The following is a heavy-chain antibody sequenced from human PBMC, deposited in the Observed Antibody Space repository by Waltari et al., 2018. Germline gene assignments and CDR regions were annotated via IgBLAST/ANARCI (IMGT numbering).Heavy chain of an antibody. D-gene: IGHD3-3*01. J-gene: IGHJ4*02. CDR2: ISSSSSTI. Sequence: EVQLVESGGGLVQPGGSLRLSCAASGFTFSSYSMNWVRQAPGKGLEWVSYISSSSSTIYYADSVKCRFTISRDNAKNSLYLQMNSLRAEDTAVYYCATEIDFWSGYYSVADYWGQVTLVTVSS. CDR1: GFTFSSYS. V-gene: IGHV3-48*01. CDR3: ATEIDFWSGYYSVADY.